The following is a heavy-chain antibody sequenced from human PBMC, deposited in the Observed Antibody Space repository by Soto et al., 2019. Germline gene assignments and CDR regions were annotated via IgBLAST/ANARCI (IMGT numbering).Heavy chain of an antibody. CDR3: AGMPYTSGLRFDP. CDR1: GDSYSISTYS. J-gene: IGHJ5*02. V-gene: IGHV4-30-2*01. D-gene: IGHD6-19*01. Sequence: SETLSLTCNMSGDSYSISTYSWSWIRQPPGKALQWTGFIYQGGVTSYNPSLASRVSISLDRSNNQCSLKLKSVTAADTAAYFCAGMPYTSGLRFDPWGPGTLVTVSS. CDR2: IYQGGVT.